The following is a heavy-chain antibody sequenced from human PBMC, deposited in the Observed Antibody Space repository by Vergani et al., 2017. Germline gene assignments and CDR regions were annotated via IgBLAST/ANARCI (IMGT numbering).Heavy chain of an antibody. CDR2: ISGSGGST. J-gene: IGHJ3*02. V-gene: IGHV3-23*04. Sequence: EVQLVESGGGLVQPGRSLRLSCAASGFTFDDYAMHWVRQAPGKGLEWVSGISGSGGSTYYADSVKGRFTISRDNSKNTLYLQMNSLRAEDTAVYYCAKDISGAVAGRKAFDIWGQGTMVTVSS. CDR3: AKDISGAVAGRKAFDI. CDR1: GFTFDDYA. D-gene: IGHD6-19*01.